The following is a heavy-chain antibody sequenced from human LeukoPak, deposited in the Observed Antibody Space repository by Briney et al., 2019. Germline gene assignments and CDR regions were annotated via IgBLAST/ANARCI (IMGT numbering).Heavy chain of an antibody. CDR2: IWYDGSNK. CDR3: ARASSHGAFDI. V-gene: IGHV3-33*01. CDR1: GFTFSSYG. J-gene: IGHJ3*02. Sequence: GRSLRLSCAASGFTFSSYGMHWVRQAPGKGLEWVAVIWYDGSNKYYADSVEGRFTISRDNSKNTLYLQMNSLRAEDTAVYYCARASSHGAFDIWGQGTMVTVSS.